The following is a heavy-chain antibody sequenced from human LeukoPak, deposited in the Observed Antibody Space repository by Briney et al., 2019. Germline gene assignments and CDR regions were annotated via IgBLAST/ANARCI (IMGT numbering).Heavy chain of an antibody. CDR1: GFTFSDYY. V-gene: IGHV3-11*01. CDR3: AKDRARGGAIAVAGPDDY. D-gene: IGHD6-19*01. J-gene: IGHJ4*02. CDR2: ISSSGSTI. Sequence: GGSLRLSCAASGFTFSDYYMSWIRQAPGKGLEWVSYISSSGSTIYYADSVKGRFTISRDNAKNSLYLQMNSLRTEDTALYYCAKDRARGGAIAVAGPDDYWGQGTLVTVSS.